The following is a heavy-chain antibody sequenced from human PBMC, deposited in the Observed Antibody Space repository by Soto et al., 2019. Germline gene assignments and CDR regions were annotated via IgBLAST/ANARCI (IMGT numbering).Heavy chain of an antibody. CDR2: IYYNGRT. J-gene: IGHJ6*02. Sequence: QVQLQESGPGLGKPSETLSLTCNVSGGSVTNATYFWSWIRQPPGKVLEWIAFIYYNGRTKDYPSLKSRVTLSVDTSKNQCSMNLRSLTASDSATYYCAGQLWRRPPPGMNSDYGLDVLGQGTQGLVSS. D-gene: IGHD7-27*01. V-gene: IGHV4-61*01. CDR1: GGSVTNATYF. CDR3: AGQLWRRPPPGMNSDYGLDV.